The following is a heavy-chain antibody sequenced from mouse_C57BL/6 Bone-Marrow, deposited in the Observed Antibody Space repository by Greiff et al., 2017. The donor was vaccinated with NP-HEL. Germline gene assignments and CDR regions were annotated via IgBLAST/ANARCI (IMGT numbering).Heavy chain of an antibody. D-gene: IGHD1-1*02. Sequence: EVKLMESGPELVKPGASVKISCKASGYSFTGYYMNWVKQSPEKSLEWIGEINPSTGGTTYNQKFKAKATLTVDKSSSTAYMQLKSLTSEDSAVYYCARGGPYFDYWGQGTTLTVSS. J-gene: IGHJ2*01. V-gene: IGHV1-42*01. CDR1: GYSFTGYY. CDR2: INPSTGGT. CDR3: ARGGPYFDY.